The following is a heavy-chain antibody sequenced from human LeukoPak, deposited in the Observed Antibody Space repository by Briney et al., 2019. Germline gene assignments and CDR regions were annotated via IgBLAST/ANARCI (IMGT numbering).Heavy chain of an antibody. Sequence: PGGALRLSCGASGVTFTSYAMSWVRQAPGKGLEWVSTISSGAGTTYYADSVKGRFTISRDTSKNTLYLQMNSLRAEDTAVYYCAKYISRGTRQYDYWGQGTLVTVSS. CDR1: GVTFTSYA. CDR2: ISSGAGTT. J-gene: IGHJ4*02. D-gene: IGHD5-24*01. CDR3: AKYISRGTRQYDY. V-gene: IGHV3-23*01.